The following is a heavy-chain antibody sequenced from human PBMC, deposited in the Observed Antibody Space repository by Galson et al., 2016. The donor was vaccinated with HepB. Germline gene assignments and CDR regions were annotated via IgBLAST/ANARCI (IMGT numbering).Heavy chain of an antibody. CDR3: ARPHGQDLAPDAFDI. J-gene: IGHJ3*02. CDR1: GVIFSRYA. CDR2: ITVDGGNT. Sequence: SVKVSCKASGVIFSRYAMNWVRQAPGQGLEWVGLITVDGGNTKYSHNVKGRVTFTRDTSASTVYMELSSLRSEDTAVYYCARPHGQDLAPDAFDIWGQGAMVIVSS. V-gene: IGHV1-3*01.